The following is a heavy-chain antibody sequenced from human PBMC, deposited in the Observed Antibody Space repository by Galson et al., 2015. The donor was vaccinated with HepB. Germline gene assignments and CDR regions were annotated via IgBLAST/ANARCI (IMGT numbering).Heavy chain of an antibody. CDR3: AKDLEAARPGYYYYGRDV. J-gene: IGHJ6*02. Sequence: SLRLSCAASGFTFDDYAMHWVRQAPGKGLEWVSGISWNSGSIGYADSVKGRFTISRDNAKNSLYLQMNSLRAEHTALYYCAKDLEAARPGYYYYGRDVWGPGTTVTVSS. CDR1: GFTFDDYA. CDR2: ISWNSGSI. D-gene: IGHD6-6*01. V-gene: IGHV3-9*01.